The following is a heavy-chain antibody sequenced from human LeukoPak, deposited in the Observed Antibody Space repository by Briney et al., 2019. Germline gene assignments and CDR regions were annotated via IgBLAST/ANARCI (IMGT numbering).Heavy chain of an antibody. D-gene: IGHD3-3*01. CDR2: IYPGDSDT. V-gene: IGHV5-51*01. Sequence: GESLKISCKGSGYSFTSYWIGWVRQMPGKGLEWMGIIYPGDSDTRYNPSFQGQVTISADESITTAYLQWSSLKASDTAMYYCARYSAYYNFWNGYLGYWGQGTLVTVSS. CDR3: ARYSAYYNFWNGYLGY. J-gene: IGHJ4*02. CDR1: GYSFTSYW.